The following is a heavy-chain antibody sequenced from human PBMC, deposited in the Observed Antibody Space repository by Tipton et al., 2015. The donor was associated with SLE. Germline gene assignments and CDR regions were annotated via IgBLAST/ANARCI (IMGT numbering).Heavy chain of an antibody. D-gene: IGHD5-18*01. V-gene: IGHV1-69*09. J-gene: IGHJ4*02. CDR2: IIPILGIA. Sequence: QLVQSGAELKKPGSSVKVSCKASGGTFSSYTITWVRQAPGQGLEWMGRIIPILGIANYAQKFQGRVTITADKSTSTAYMELSSLRSEDTAVYYCARDESGFSYGYDYWGQGTLVTVSS. CDR1: GGTFSSYT. CDR3: ARDESGFSYGYDY.